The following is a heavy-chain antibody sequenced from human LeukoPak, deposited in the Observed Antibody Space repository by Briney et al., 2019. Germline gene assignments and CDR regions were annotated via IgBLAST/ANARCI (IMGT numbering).Heavy chain of an antibody. CDR2: INHSGST. CDR1: GGSISSGGYY. J-gene: IGHJ5*02. Sequence: SETLSLTCTVSGGSISSGGYYWSWIRQPPGKGLEWIGEINHSGSTNYNPSLKSRVTISVDTSKNQFSLKLSSVTAADAAVYYCARGVFDPWGQGTLVTVSS. CDR3: ARGVFDP. V-gene: IGHV4-39*07.